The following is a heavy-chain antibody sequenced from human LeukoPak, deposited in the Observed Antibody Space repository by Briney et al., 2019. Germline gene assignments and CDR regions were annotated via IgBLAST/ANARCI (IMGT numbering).Heavy chain of an antibody. D-gene: IGHD3-9*01. CDR1: GGSISSYY. Sequence: SETLSLTCTVSGGSISSYYWSWIRQPPGKGLEWIGYIYYSGSTNYNPSLKSRVTISVDTSKNQFSLKLSSVTAADTAVYYCARYYDILAHPYYFDYWGQGTLVTVSS. V-gene: IGHV4-59*01. CDR3: ARYYDILAHPYYFDY. CDR2: IYYSGST. J-gene: IGHJ4*02.